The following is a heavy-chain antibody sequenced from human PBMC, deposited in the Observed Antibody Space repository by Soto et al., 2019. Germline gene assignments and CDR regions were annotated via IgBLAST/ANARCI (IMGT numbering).Heavy chain of an antibody. CDR3: ARDRGTAMVSGVDY. D-gene: IGHD5-18*01. CDR1: GYTFASYY. Sequence: QVQLVQSGAEVKKPGASVKVSCKASGYTFASYYIHWVRQAPGQGLEWMGVINPSGGSTSYAQKFQGRVTMTRDTSTSTVYMELSSLRSEDTAVDYCARDRGTAMVSGVDYWGQGTLVTVSS. V-gene: IGHV1-46*01. CDR2: INPSGGST. J-gene: IGHJ4*02.